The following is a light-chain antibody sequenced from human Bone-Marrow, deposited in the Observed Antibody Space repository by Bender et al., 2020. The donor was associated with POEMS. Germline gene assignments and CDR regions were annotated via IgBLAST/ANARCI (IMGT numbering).Light chain of an antibody. V-gene: IGLV2-14*01. CDR2: DVS. CDR1: SSDVGRYNY. Sequence: QSALTQPASVSASPGQSITISCTGTSSDVGRYNYVSWYQQYPGKVPKLMIYDVSTRPSGVSNRFSGSKSGNTASLTISGLQAEDEADYYCSSYTSTSTPVVFGGGTKLTVL. J-gene: IGLJ2*01. CDR3: SSYTSTSTPVV.